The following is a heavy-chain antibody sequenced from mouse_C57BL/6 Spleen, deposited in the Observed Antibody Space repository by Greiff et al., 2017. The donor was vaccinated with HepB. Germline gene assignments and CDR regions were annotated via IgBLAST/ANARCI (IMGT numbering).Heavy chain of an antibody. Sequence: EVKLVESEGGLVQPGSSMKLSCTASGFTFSDYYMAWVRQVPEKGLEWVANINYDGSSTYYLDSLKSRFIISRDNAKNILDLQMSSLKSEDTATYYCARDPYGYAMDYWGQGTSVTVSS. V-gene: IGHV5-16*01. CDR1: GFTFSDYY. J-gene: IGHJ4*01. CDR3: ARDPYGYAMDY. D-gene: IGHD1-1*01. CDR2: INYDGSST.